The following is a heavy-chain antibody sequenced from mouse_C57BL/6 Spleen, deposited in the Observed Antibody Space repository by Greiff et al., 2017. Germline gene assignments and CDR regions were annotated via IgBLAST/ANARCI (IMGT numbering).Heavy chain of an antibody. CDR3: ARERLTYLDY. V-gene: IGHV3-6*01. D-gene: IGHD6-5*01. Sequence: EVKLMESGPGLVKPSQSLSLTCSVTGYSITSGYYWNWIRQFPGNKLEWMGYISYDGSNNYNPSLKNRISITRDTSKNQFFLKLNSVTTEDTATYYCARERLTYLDYWGQGTTRTVSS. CDR1: GYSITSGYY. CDR2: ISYDGSN. J-gene: IGHJ2*01.